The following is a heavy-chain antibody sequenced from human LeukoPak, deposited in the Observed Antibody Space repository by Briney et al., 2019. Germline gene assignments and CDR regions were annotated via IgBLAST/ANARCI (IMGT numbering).Heavy chain of an antibody. D-gene: IGHD6-19*01. CDR2: ISGSSSTI. Sequence: GGSLRLSCAASGFTFSTYSMHWVRQAPGKGLEWVSYISGSSSTIYFADSVKGRFTVSRDNPKNSLYLQMSSLRDEDTAVYYCAKPEWAGTPINYYFDYWGQGTLVTVSS. J-gene: IGHJ4*02. V-gene: IGHV3-48*02. CDR1: GFTFSTYS. CDR3: AKPEWAGTPINYYFDY.